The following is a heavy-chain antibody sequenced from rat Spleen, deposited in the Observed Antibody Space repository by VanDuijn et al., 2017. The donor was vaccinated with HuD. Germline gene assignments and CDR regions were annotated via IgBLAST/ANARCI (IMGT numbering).Heavy chain of an antibody. CDR2: INQDSRTI. J-gene: IGHJ2*01. V-gene: IGHV4-2*01. CDR3: VREERGVDY. Sequence: EVKLVESGGGLVQPGRSLKLSCAASGFNFNDYWMGWVRQAPGKGLEWIGEINQDSRTIKYIPYLKDKITISRDNAQKTLYLQMNKLGSEDTAIYYWVREERGVDYWGQGVMVTVSS. CDR1: GFNFNDYW.